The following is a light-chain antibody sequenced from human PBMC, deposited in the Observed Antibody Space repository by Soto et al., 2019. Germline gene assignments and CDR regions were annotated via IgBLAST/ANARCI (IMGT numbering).Light chain of an antibody. J-gene: IGKJ1*01. CDR3: QQCGSLPGT. V-gene: IGKV3-20*01. CDR1: QTVNGNY. Sequence: EIVLTQSPGTLSLSPGERATLSGTASQTVNGNYLGWYQQKPGQAPRLLIYGTSSRATGIPDRFSGSGSGTDFTLTISRLEPEDFAVYYCQQCGSLPGTFGQGTKVDIK. CDR2: GTS.